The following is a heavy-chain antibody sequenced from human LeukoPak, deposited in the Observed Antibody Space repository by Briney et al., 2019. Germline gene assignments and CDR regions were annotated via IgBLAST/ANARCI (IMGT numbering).Heavy chain of an antibody. D-gene: IGHD1-26*01. CDR3: ARSAGRYFDY. CDR2: SSYDGINK. J-gene: IGHJ4*02. V-gene: IGHV3-30-3*01. Sequence: PGGSLRLSCAASGFTFSSYAFHWVRQAPGEGLEWVAVSSYDGINKYYADSVKGRFTISRDNAKNTLFLQMSSLRAEDTAVYYCARSAGRYFDYWGPGTLVTVSS. CDR1: GFTFSSYA.